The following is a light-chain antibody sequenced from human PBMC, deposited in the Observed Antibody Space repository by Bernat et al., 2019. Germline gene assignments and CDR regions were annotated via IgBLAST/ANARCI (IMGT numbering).Light chain of an antibody. Sequence: QSALTQPASVSGSPGQSITISCTGTNSDVGSYDHVSWYQQHPGKVPKLMIYEVSRRPSGVSNRFSGSKSGNTASLTISGHQAEDEADYYCCSPARRTFWVFGGGTRLTV. V-gene: IGLV2-23*02. CDR2: EVS. J-gene: IGLJ3*02. CDR1: NSDVGSYDH. CDR3: CSPARRTFWV.